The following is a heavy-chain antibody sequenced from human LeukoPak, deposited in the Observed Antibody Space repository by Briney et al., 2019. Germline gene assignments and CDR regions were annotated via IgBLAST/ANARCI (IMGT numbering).Heavy chain of an antibody. CDR1: GFTLLNSG. CDR2: VLVVGSNK. D-gene: IGHD6-13*01. V-gene: IGHV3-30*18. CDR3: AKDRRFAAAGQSGVVDY. J-gene: IGHJ4*02. Sequence: GGSLRLSCAASGFTLLNSGMPWVGKAPGKGLGWVAVVLVVGSNKHYADSVKGRSTISRDNSKNTLALQMTSLRGEDAAVNYCAKDRRFAAAGQSGVVDYWGQGTVVTVSS.